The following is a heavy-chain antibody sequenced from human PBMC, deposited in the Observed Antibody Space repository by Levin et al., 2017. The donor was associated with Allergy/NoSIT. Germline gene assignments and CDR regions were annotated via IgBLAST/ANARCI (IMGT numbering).Heavy chain of an antibody. J-gene: IGHJ4*02. Sequence: GESLKISCAASGFSFSSYAMHWVRQAPGKGLEWVAVIWYDGSNKYYADSVKGRFTISRDNSKNTLYLQVNSLRAEDTAVYYCARRVYGSGSLDYFDYWGQGTLVTVSS. CDR2: IWYDGSNK. CDR3: ARRVYGSGSLDYFDY. V-gene: IGHV3-33*01. CDR1: GFSFSSYA. D-gene: IGHD3-10*01.